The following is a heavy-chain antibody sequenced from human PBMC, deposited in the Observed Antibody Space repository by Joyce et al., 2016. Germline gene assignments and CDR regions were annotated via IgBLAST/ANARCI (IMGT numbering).Heavy chain of an antibody. Sequence: QVQVAESGGGVVQTGRSLRFSCATYGFTFIDYGMYWVRQRPGKGLEWVALMSADELAEDYADSVKGRFTISRDNSKRMVYLQMNSLRPEDSGVYYCGKEAGDVDFDYWGRGTLVTVSS. CDR3: GKEAGDVDFDY. D-gene: IGHD2-21*02. CDR1: GFTFIDYG. V-gene: IGHV3-30*18. CDR2: MSADELAE. J-gene: IGHJ4*02.